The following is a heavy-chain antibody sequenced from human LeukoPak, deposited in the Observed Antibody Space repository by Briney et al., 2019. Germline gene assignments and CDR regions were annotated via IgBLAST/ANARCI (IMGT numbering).Heavy chain of an antibody. CDR3: AKDKTYYYDSSGYELDY. D-gene: IGHD3-22*01. Sequence: PPGGSLRLSCAASGFTFSSYAMSWVRQAPGKGLEWVSAISGSGGSTYYADSVKGRFTISRDNSKNMLYLQMNSLRAEDTAVYYCAKDKTYYYDSSGYELDYWGQGTLVTVSS. V-gene: IGHV3-23*01. CDR1: GFTFSSYA. CDR2: ISGSGGST. J-gene: IGHJ4*02.